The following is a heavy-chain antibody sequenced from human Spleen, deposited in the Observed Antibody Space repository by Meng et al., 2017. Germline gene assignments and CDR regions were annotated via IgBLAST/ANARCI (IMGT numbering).Heavy chain of an antibody. CDR3: VFLRANGGVSLF. J-gene: IGHJ1*01. CDR2: TRDKDNKYAA. V-gene: IGHV3-72*01. CDR1: GFTFSDHY. Sequence: GESLKISCAASGFTFSDHYMDWVRQAPGKGLEWVGRTRDKDNKYAAEYAASGEGRFTISRDEAKNSLYLQMNSLKTEDTAVYYCVFLRANGGVSLFWGPGSLVTVSS. D-gene: IGHD2-8*02.